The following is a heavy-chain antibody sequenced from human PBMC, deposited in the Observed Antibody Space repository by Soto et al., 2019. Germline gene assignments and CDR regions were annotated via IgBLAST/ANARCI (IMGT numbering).Heavy chain of an antibody. Sequence: QLQLQESGSGLVKPSQTLSLTCAVSGGSISSGGYFWSWIRQPPGKGLEWIGYIYHSGSTYYNPSLTSRVNLSVDRSKNQFSLQLSSVDDAATAVYYCARVPDRWGQGTLVTVSS. V-gene: IGHV4-30-2*01. CDR1: GGSISSGGYF. J-gene: IGHJ5*02. CDR2: IYHSGST. CDR3: ARVPDR.